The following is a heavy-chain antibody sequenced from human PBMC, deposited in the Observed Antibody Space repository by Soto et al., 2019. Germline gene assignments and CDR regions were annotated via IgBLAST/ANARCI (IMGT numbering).Heavy chain of an antibody. D-gene: IGHD6-13*01. Sequence: GGSLRLSCAASGFTFSSYAMHWVRQAPGKGLEWVAVISYDGSNKYYADSVKGRFTISRDNSKNTLYLQMNSLRAEDTAVYYCARARIAAAGTHYGMDVWGQGTTVTVSS. V-gene: IGHV3-30-3*01. CDR3: ARARIAAAGTHYGMDV. CDR2: ISYDGSNK. CDR1: GFTFSSYA. J-gene: IGHJ6*02.